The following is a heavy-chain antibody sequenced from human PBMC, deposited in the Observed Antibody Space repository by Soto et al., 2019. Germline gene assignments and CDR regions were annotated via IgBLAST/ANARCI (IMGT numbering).Heavy chain of an antibody. CDR1: GGSMRSNNR. D-gene: IGHD1-26*01. CDR3: ARVYSGSYSDS. V-gene: IGHV4-4*02. CDR2: IFHSGST. Sequence: SETLSLTCAVSGGSMRSNNRWSWVRQPPGKGLEWIGEIFHSGSTNYNPSLKTRVTISEDKSKNQFSLKLSSVTAADTAVYYCARVYSGSYSDSWGQGTLVTVS. J-gene: IGHJ4*02.